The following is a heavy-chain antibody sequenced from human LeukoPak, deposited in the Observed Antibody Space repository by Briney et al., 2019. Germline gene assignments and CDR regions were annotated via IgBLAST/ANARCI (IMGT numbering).Heavy chain of an antibody. D-gene: IGHD4-17*01. CDR2: IYYSGST. CDR3: ARAPLFGDYVFDY. V-gene: IGHV4-59*08. Sequence: SETLSLTCTVSGGSISSYYWSWIRQPPGKGLEWIGYIYYSGSTNYNPSLKSRVTISVDTSKNQFSLKLSSVTAADTAVYYCARAPLFGDYVFDYWGQGTLVTVSS. CDR1: GGSISSYY. J-gene: IGHJ4*02.